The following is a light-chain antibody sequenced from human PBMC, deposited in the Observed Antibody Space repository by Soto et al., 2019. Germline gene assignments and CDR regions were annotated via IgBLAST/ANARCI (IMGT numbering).Light chain of an antibody. CDR3: QQRSHWPLT. J-gene: IGKJ4*01. Sequence: IVMSQSPATLSVPPGERATLSCRASQSVSILLAWYQLKPGQAPRLPIHRATTRATGIPARFIGSGSGTDFTLTISSLEPQDFAVYYCQQRSHWPLTYGGGTKVDIK. CDR2: RAT. CDR1: QSVSIL. V-gene: IGKV3-11*01.